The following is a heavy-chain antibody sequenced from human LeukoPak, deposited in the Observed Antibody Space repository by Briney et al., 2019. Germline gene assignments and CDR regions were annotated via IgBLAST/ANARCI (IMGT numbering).Heavy chain of an antibody. V-gene: IGHV4-30-2*01. Sequence: SQTLSLTCAVSGGSISSGGYSWSWIRPPPGKGLEWIGYIYHSGSTYYNPSLKSRVTISVDRSKNQFSLKLSPVTAADTAVYYCASSWYRRGLDYWGQGTLVTVSS. J-gene: IGHJ4*02. CDR2: IYHSGST. D-gene: IGHD6-13*01. CDR1: GGSISSGGYS. CDR3: ASSWYRRGLDY.